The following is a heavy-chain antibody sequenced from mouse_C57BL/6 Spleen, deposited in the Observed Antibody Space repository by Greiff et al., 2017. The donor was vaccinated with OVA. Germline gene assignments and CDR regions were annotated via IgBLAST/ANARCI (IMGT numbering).Heavy chain of an antibody. J-gene: IGHJ4*01. V-gene: IGHV1-54*01. CDR2: INPGSGGT. CDR3: ARNIFYDYDGYYYAMDY. Sequence: QVQLQQSGAELVRPGTSVKVSCKASGYAFTNYLIEWVKQRPGQGLEWIGVINPGSGGTNYNEKFKGKATLTADKSSSTAYMQLSSLTSEDSAVYFCARNIFYDYDGYYYAMDYWGQGTSVTVSS. CDR1: GYAFTNYL. D-gene: IGHD2-4*01.